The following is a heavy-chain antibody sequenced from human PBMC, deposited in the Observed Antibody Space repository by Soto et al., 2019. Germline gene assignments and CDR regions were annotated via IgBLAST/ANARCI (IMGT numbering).Heavy chain of an antibody. D-gene: IGHD6-19*01. CDR3: GRAGSGGYDLDV. Sequence: PSETLSLTCTVSGGSISSYYWSWIRQPPGKGLEWIGYIYYSGSTNYNPSLKSRVTISVDTSKNQFSLKLSSVTAADTAVYYCGRAGSGGYDLDVWGQGTLVTVST. J-gene: IGHJ4*02. CDR2: IYYSGST. V-gene: IGHV4-59*13. CDR1: GGSISSYY.